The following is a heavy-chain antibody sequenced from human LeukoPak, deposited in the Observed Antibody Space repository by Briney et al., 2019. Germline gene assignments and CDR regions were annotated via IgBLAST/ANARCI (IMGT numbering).Heavy chain of an antibody. D-gene: IGHD1-7*01. J-gene: IGHJ6*02. V-gene: IGHV3-15*04. CDR1: GFTFSSYW. Sequence: GGSLRLSCAASGFTFSSYWMSWVRQVPGKGLEWVGQTVSEIDGGTTDYAAHVKGRFTISRDDSKSTLYLQMNSLKIEDTAVYYCTTDEDWNYARKDVWGQGATVIVSS. CDR2: TVSEIDGGTT. CDR3: TTDEDWNYARKDV.